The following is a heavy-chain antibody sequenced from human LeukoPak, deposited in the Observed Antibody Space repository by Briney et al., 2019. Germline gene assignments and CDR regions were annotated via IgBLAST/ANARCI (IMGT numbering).Heavy chain of an antibody. CDR3: ARDLLCSSTSCYDGVY. D-gene: IGHD2-2*01. CDR2: IYSGGST. V-gene: IGHV3-53*01. Sequence: GGSLRLSCAASGFTFSSYAMHWVRQAPGKGLEWVSVIYSGGSTYYADSVKGRFTISRDNSKNTLYLQMNSLRAEDTAVYYCARDLLCSSTSCYDGVYWGQGTLVTVSS. J-gene: IGHJ4*02. CDR1: GFTFSSYA.